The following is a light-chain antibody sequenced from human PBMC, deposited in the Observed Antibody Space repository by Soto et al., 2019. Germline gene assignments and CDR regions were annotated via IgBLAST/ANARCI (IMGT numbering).Light chain of an antibody. CDR2: DAS. Sequence: EIVLTQSPATLSLSPGERATLSCRASQSVSSYLAWYQQKPGQAPRLLIYDASNRATGIPARFSGSGSGTDFTLTISSLEPEDFALYYCSVSPTFGPGTKVDIK. J-gene: IGKJ3*01. CDR1: QSVSSY. V-gene: IGKV3-11*01. CDR3: SVSPT.